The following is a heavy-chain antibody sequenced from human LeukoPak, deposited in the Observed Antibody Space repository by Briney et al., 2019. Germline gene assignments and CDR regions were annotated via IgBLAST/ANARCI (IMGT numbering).Heavy chain of an antibody. D-gene: IGHD3-10*01. Sequence: GSLRLSCAASGFTVSSNYMSWVRQAPGKGLEWVSVIYSGGNTYYAGSVKGRFTISRDNSKNTVYFQLDSLRAEDTAVYYCARTIPYGSGRQHPGKYYFDYWGQGTLVTVSS. CDR2: IYSGGNT. V-gene: IGHV3-53*01. J-gene: IGHJ4*02. CDR3: ARTIPYGSGRQHPGKYYFDY. CDR1: GFTVSSNY.